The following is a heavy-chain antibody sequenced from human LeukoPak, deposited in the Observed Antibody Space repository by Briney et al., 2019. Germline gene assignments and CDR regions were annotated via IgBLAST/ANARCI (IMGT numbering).Heavy chain of an antibody. V-gene: IGHV3-7*01. CDR3: ARDRGDFWSGPNGWTLYYYYYYMDV. Sequence: GGSLRLSCAASGFTFSSYWMSWVRQAPGKGLEWVANIKQDGSEKYYVDSAKGRFTISRDNAKNSLYLQMNSLRAEDTAVYYCARDRGDFWSGPNGWTLYYYYYYMDVWGKGTTVTVSS. CDR1: GFTFSSYW. D-gene: IGHD3-3*01. CDR2: IKQDGSEK. J-gene: IGHJ6*03.